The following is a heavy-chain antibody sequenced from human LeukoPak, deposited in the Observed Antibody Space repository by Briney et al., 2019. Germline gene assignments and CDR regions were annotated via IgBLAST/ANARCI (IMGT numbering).Heavy chain of an antibody. CDR1: GGTFSSYA. Sequence: SVKVSCKASGGTFSSYAISWVRQAPGQGLEWMGGIIPILGTANYAQKFQGRVTITADKSTSTAYMELSSLRSEDTAVYYCARGPRITMVRGVIIMPVYYYYMDVWGKGTTVTISS. D-gene: IGHD3-10*01. CDR3: ARGPRITMVRGVIIMPVYYYYMDV. V-gene: IGHV1-69*10. CDR2: IIPILGTA. J-gene: IGHJ6*03.